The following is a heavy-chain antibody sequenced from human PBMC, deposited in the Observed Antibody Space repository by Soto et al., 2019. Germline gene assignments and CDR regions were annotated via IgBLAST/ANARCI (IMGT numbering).Heavy chain of an antibody. D-gene: IGHD2-2*01. CDR3: ARVHRYCSSTSCPNWFDP. Sequence: SETLSLTCTVSSAPITKYYWGWVRQAPGRGLEWIGFTHHSGYISYSPSLKSRVTMSVDPAKNQVSMKLSSVTAADTALHYCARVHRYCSSTSCPNWFDPWGQGTLVTVSS. CDR1: SAPITKYY. CDR2: THHSGYI. V-gene: IGHV4-4*09. J-gene: IGHJ5*02.